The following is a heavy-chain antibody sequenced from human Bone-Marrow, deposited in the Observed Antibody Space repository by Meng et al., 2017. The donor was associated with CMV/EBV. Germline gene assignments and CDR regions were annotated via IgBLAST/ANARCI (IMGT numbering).Heavy chain of an antibody. CDR1: GGSFSGYY. J-gene: IGHJ3*02. V-gene: IGHV4-59*12. D-gene: IGHD5-18*01. CDR3: ARDQQLQAFDI. CDR2: ISHSGST. Sequence: SETLSLTCAVYGGSFSGYYWSWIRQPPGKGLEWIGSISHSGSTYYNPSLKSRVTISVDTSKNQFSLKLSSVTAADTAVYYCARDQQLQAFDIWGQGTMVTVSS.